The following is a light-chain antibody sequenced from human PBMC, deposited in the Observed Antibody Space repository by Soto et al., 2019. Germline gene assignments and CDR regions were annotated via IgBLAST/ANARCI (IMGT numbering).Light chain of an antibody. CDR2: AAS. CDR3: QQYYSYPLT. V-gene: IGKV1-8*01. J-gene: IGKJ1*01. CDR1: QGISSY. Sequence: AIRMTHSPSSFSASTGDRVTITCRASQGISSYLAWYQQKPGKAPKLLIYAASTLQSGVPSRFSGSGSGTDFTLTISCLQSEDFATYYCQQYYSYPLTFGQGTKVDIK.